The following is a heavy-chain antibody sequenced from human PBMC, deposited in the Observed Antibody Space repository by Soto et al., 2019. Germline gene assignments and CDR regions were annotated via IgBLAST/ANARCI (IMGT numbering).Heavy chain of an antibody. J-gene: IGHJ4*02. V-gene: IGHV3-30-3*01. CDR1: GFTFSSYA. CDR3: ARDHYDYGDYGPFDY. D-gene: IGHD4-17*01. Sequence: GGSLRLSCAASGFTFSSYAMHWVRQAPGKGLEWVAVISYDGSNKYYADSVKGRFTISRDNSKNTLYLQMNSLRAEDTAVYYCARDHYDYGDYGPFDYRGQGTLVTVSS. CDR2: ISYDGSNK.